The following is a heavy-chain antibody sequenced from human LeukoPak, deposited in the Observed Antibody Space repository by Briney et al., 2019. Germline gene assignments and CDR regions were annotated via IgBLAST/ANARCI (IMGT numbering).Heavy chain of an antibody. J-gene: IGHJ4*02. CDR2: IYYSGST. D-gene: IGHD6-13*01. Sequence: SETLSLTCTVSGGFISSYYWSWIRQPPGKGLEWIGYIYYSGSTNYNPSLKSRVTISVDTSKNQFSPKLSSVTAADTAVYYCARGIWYDYWGQGTLVTVSS. CDR3: ARGIWYDY. CDR1: GGFISSYY. V-gene: IGHV4-59*01.